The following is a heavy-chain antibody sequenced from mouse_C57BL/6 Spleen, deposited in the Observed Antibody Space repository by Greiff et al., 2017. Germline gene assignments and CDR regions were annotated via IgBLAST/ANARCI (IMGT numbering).Heavy chain of an antibody. Sequence: EVKLMESEGGLVQPGSSMKLSCTASGFTFSDYYMAWVRQVPEKGLEWVANINYDGSSTYYLDSLKSRFIISRDNAKNILYLQMSSLKSEDTATYYCARSDYYGSSYGYWGQGTTLTVSS. V-gene: IGHV5-16*01. CDR1: GFTFSDYY. D-gene: IGHD1-1*01. CDR3: ARSDYYGSSYGY. J-gene: IGHJ2*01. CDR2: INYDGSST.